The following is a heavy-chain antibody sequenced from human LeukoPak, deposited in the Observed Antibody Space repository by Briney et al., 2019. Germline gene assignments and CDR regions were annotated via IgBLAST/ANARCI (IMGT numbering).Heavy chain of an antibody. CDR2: VFGSGGT. Sequence: PSETLSLTCTVSGGSISNYWWSWIRQPPGKGLEWIGYVFGSGGTNYNPSLKSRVTISVDTSKKQFSLRLSSVTAADTAVYYCARGYSSSWNYFDYWGLGTLVTVSS. V-gene: IGHV4-59*01. CDR3: ARGYSSSWNYFDY. D-gene: IGHD6-13*01. J-gene: IGHJ4*02. CDR1: GGSISNYW.